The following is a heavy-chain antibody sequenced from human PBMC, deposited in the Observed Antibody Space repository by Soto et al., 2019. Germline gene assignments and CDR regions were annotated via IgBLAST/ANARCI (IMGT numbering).Heavy chain of an antibody. V-gene: IGHV1-18*01. Sequence: QVHRVQSGAEVKKPGASVKVSGKGSGYAFTTYGITWVRQAPGQGLEWMGWISAHNGNTNYAQKLQGRVTVTRDTSTSAAYVELRSLRSDDTAVYYCARGRYGDYWGQGALVTVSS. D-gene: IGHD1-1*01. CDR3: ARGRYGDY. J-gene: IGHJ4*02. CDR2: ISAHNGNT. CDR1: GYAFTTYG.